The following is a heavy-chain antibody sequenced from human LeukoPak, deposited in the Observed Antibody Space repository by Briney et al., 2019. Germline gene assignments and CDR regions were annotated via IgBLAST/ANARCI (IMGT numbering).Heavy chain of an antibody. V-gene: IGHV1-18*01. Sequence: ASVKVSCKASGYTFTSYGISWVRQAPGQGLEWMGWISAYNGNTNCAQKLQGRVTMTTDTSTSTAYMELRSLRSDDTAVYYCAREVITFGGVIVSTYYFDYWGQGTLVTVSS. CDR2: ISAYNGNT. CDR1: GYTFTSYG. CDR3: AREVITFGGVIVSTYYFDY. J-gene: IGHJ4*02. D-gene: IGHD3-16*02.